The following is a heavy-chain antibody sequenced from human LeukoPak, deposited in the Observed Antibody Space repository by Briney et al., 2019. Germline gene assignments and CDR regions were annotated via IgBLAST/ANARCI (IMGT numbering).Heavy chain of an antibody. CDR2: IIPIFGTA. CDR3: AREWSYYYDSSGYYNWFDP. Sequence: APGKVSCKASGGTFSSYAISWVRQAPGQGLEWMGGIIPIFGTANYAQKFQGRVTITTDESTSTAYMELSRLRSEDTAVSYCAREWSYYYDSSGYYNWFDPWGQGTLVTVSS. V-gene: IGHV1-69*05. J-gene: IGHJ5*02. CDR1: GGTFSSYA. D-gene: IGHD3-22*01.